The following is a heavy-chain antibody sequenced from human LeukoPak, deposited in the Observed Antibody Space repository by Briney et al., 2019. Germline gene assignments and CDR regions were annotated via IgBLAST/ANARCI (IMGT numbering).Heavy chain of an antibody. D-gene: IGHD2-2*01. CDR1: GYTFSNYG. Sequence: ASVKVSCKASGYTFSNYGISWVRQAPGLGLEWMGWTSYNGNTNYAQKFQDRVTMATDTSTTTAYMELRSLESDDTAVYYCARDLGYHLLTNYYYYGMDVWGQGTTVTVSS. V-gene: IGHV1-18*04. CDR3: ARDLGYHLLTNYYYYGMDV. CDR2: TSYNGNT. J-gene: IGHJ6*02.